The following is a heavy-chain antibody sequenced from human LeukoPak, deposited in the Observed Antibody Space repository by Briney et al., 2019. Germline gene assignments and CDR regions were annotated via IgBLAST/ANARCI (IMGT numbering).Heavy chain of an antibody. J-gene: IGHJ1*01. CDR1: GYTFTSYD. Sequence: ASVKVSCKASGYTFTSYDINWVRQATGQGLEWMGRMNPNSGNTGYAQKFQGRVTITRNTSISTAYMELSSLRSEDTAVYYCARDSAHDFESSGLEYFQHWGQGTLVTVSS. D-gene: IGHD6-19*01. V-gene: IGHV1-8*03. CDR3: ARDSAHDFESSGLEYFQH. CDR2: MNPNSGNT.